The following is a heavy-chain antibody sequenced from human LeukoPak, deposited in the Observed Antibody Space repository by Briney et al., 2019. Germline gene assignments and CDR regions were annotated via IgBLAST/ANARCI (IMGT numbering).Heavy chain of an antibody. CDR2: IYSGGST. CDR3: AMICCGELPPSDAFDI. D-gene: IGHD3-10*01. CDR1: GFTVSSNY. J-gene: IGHJ3*02. V-gene: IGHV3-66*01. Sequence: GGSLRLSCAASGFTVSSNYMSWVRQAPGKGLEWVSVIYSGGSTYYADSVKGRFTISRDNSKNTLYLQMNSLRAEDTAVYYCAMICCGELPPSDAFDIWGQGTMVTVSS.